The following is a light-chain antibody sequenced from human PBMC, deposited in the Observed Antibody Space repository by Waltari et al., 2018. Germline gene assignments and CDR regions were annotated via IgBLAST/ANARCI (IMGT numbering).Light chain of an antibody. J-gene: IGKJ2*01. CDR1: QNLLYNADNKND. V-gene: IGKV4-1*01. Sequence: DIVMTQSPDSLSVSLRERVPFHCRSSQNLLYNADNKNDLAWFQQKPGQPPKLLIYWASTRESGVPDRFSGSGSGTEFTLTISSLQAADVAVYYCQQCYSTPYTFGQGTKLEIK. CDR2: WAS. CDR3: QQCYSTPYT.